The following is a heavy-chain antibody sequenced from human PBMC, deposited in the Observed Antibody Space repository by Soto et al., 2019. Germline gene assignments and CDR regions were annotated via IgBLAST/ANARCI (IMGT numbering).Heavy chain of an antibody. CDR2: ISGSDCKT. Sequence: PGGSLRLSCAASGFSFGSYALSWVRQAPGKGLEWVSTISGSDCKTFYADSVKSRFSISRDTSQSTLYLQMNSLRAADTAMYYCARWSYLDYWGQGTRVTVSS. J-gene: IGHJ4*02. CDR3: ARWSYLDY. V-gene: IGHV3-23*01. CDR1: GFSFGSYA. D-gene: IGHD3-3*01.